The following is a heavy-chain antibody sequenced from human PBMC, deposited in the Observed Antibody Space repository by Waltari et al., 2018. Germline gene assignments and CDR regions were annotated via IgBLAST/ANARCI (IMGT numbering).Heavy chain of an antibody. CDR1: GFSFSDYS. D-gene: IGHD7-27*01. Sequence: EVHLVESGGGLVKPGGSLRLSCAASGFSFSDYSMNWVRQAPGKGVEGVSSISRSSGYTHYAESGKGRFTISRDNAKNSLYLQMNSLRAEDTAVYYCATGGWGFYLDYWGQGTLVTVSS. CDR3: ATGGWGFYLDY. V-gene: IGHV3-21*01. J-gene: IGHJ4*02. CDR2: ISRSSGYT.